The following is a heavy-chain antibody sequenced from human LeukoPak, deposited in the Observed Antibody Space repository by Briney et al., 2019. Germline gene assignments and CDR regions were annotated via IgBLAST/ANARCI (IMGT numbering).Heavy chain of an antibody. V-gene: IGHV4-59*01. CDR3: ARLYYYDSSGYYFHNDAFDI. J-gene: IGHJ3*02. Sequence: PSETLSLTCTVSGGSISSYYWSWIRQPPGKGLEWIGYTYYSGSTNYNPSLKSRVTISVDTSKNQFSLKLSSVTAADTAVYYCARLYYYDSSGYYFHNDAFDIWGQGTMVTVSS. D-gene: IGHD3-22*01. CDR1: GGSISSYY. CDR2: TYYSGST.